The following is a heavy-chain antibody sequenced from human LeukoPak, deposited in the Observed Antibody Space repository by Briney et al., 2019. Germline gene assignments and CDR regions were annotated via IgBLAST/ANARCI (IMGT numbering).Heavy chain of an antibody. CDR2: ISSRSNYI. V-gene: IGHV3-21*01. J-gene: IGHJ4*02. D-gene: IGHD3-10*01. CDR1: GFSFSDHN. Sequence: PGGSLRLSCAVSGFSFSDHNMNWVRQAPGKGLEWVASISSRSNYIYYADSLKGRVTVSRDNARNSLFLQMTSLRAEDTAVYYCARDYLGFGESGFYYWGQGTQVIVSS. CDR3: ARDYLGFGESGFYY.